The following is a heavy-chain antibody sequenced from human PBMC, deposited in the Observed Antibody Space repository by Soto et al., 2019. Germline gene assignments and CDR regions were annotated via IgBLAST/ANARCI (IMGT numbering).Heavy chain of an antibody. D-gene: IGHD6-6*01. CDR3: ARDVAARPPYYYYGMDV. CDR2: ISYDGSNK. CDR1: GFTFSSYA. J-gene: IGHJ6*02. Sequence: PRGSLRLSCAASGFTFSSYAMHWVRQAPGKGLEWVAVISYDGSNKYYADSVKGRFTISRDNSKNTLYLQMNSLRAEDTAVYYCARDVAARPPYYYYGMDVWGQGTTVTVSS. V-gene: IGHV3-30-3*01.